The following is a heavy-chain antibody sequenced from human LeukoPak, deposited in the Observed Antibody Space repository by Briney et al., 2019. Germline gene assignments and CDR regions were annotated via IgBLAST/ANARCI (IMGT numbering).Heavy chain of an antibody. Sequence: GGSLRLSCAASGFTFSTFAMIWVRQPPGKGLEWVSSIFPSGGEIHYADSVRGRFTISRDNSKSTLSLQMNSLRAEDTAVYYCARDPYSGTYGDTYYYYMDVWGKGTTVTISS. J-gene: IGHJ6*03. CDR3: ARDPYSGTYGDTYYYYMDV. CDR2: IFPSGGEI. D-gene: IGHD1-26*01. CDR1: GFTFSTFA. V-gene: IGHV3-23*01.